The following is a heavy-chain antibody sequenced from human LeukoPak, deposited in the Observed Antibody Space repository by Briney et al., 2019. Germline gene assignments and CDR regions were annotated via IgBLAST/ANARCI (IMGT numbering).Heavy chain of an antibody. D-gene: IGHD6-19*01. CDR3: ARVGRVGYSSGWYDY. CDR2: INHSGST. V-gene: IGHV4-34*01. Sequence: SETLSLTCAVYGGSFSGYYWSWIRQPPGKGLEWIGEINHSGSTNYNPSLKSRVTISVDTSKNQFSLKLSSVTAADTAVYYCARVGRVGYSSGWYDYWGQGTLVTVSS. CDR1: GGSFSGYY. J-gene: IGHJ4*02.